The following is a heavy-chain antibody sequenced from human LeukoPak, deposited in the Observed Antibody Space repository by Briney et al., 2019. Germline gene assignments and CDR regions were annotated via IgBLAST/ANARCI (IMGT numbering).Heavy chain of an antibody. V-gene: IGHV4-39*07. CDR3: ARGLQYNWFDP. CDR1: GGSISSSSYY. D-gene: IGHD4-11*01. CDR2: IYYSGST. Sequence: PSETLSLTCTVSGGSISSSSYYWGWIRQPPGKGLEWIRSIYYSGSTYYNPSLKSRVTISVDTSKNQFSLKLSSVTAADTAVYYCARGLQYNWFDPWGQGTLVTVSS. J-gene: IGHJ5*02.